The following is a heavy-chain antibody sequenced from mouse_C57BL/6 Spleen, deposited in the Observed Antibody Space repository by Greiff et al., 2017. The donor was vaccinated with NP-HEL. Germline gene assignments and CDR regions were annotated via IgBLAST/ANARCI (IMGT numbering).Heavy chain of an antibody. D-gene: IGHD1-1*01. CDR2: IWSDGST. Sequence: QVQLKQSGPGLVAPSQSLSITCTVSGFSLTSYGVHWVRQPPGKGLEWLVVIWSDGSTTYNSALKSRLSISKDNSKSQVFLKMNSLQTDDTAMYYCAREGVHGSSPFAYWGQGTLVTVSA. CDR1: GFSLTSYG. J-gene: IGHJ3*01. V-gene: IGHV2-6*03. CDR3: AREGVHGSSPFAY.